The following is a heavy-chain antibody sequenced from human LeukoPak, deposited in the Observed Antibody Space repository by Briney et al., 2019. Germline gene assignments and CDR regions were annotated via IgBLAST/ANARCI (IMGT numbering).Heavy chain of an antibody. CDR2: LYTSGST. J-gene: IGHJ3*02. CDR1: GSISSYY. Sequence: SETLSLTCTVSGSISSYYWSWIRQPPGKGLAWIGYLYTSGSTNYNPSLKSRVTISVDTSKNQFSLDLSSVTAADTAVYYCARQKCTSTSCLTKNAFDIWGQGTMVTGSP. CDR3: ARQKCTSTSCLTKNAFDI. V-gene: IGHV4-4*09. D-gene: IGHD2-2*01.